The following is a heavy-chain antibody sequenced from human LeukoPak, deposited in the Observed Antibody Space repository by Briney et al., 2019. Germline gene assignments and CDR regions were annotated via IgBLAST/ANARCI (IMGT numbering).Heavy chain of an antibody. CDR1: GFPFDEHA. V-gene: IGHV3-9*01. J-gene: IGHJ3*01. D-gene: IGHD5-12*01. CDR2: ISYSSETI. CDR3: AKDREGGSQLGDAYDV. Sequence: PGGSLRLSCAASGFPFDEHAMHWVRQAPGKGLEWVSGISYSSETIGYVDSVKGRFTISRDNVRKSLYLQMNSLRIEDTALYYCAKDREGGSQLGDAYDVWGQGTMVSVSS.